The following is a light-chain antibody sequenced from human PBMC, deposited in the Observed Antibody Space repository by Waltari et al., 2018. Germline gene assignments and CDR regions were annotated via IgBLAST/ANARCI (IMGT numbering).Light chain of an antibody. CDR2: GAS. CDR1: QTIGRS. CDR3: QQYNNWPPGT. J-gene: IGKJ1*01. V-gene: IGKV3-15*01. Sequence: ETVVTQSPATLSVSPGERATLSCRTSQTIGRSLAWYQQKPGQAPRLVIYGASIRATGIPPMFSGSGSETEFALTISGLQSEDFSVYYCQQYNNWPPGTFGQGTKVEI.